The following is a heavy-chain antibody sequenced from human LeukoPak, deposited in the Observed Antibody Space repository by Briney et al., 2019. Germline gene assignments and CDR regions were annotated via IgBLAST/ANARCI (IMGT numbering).Heavy chain of an antibody. D-gene: IGHD6-19*01. CDR3: VKARGLSRLAGDAFHL. J-gene: IGHJ3*01. CDR1: GFTSRNSV. CDR2: INTDGDT. V-gene: IGHV3-23*01. Sequence: PGGSLRLSCVVSGFTSRNSVMSWVRQSPGKGLEWVSSINTDGDTQYADSVKGRFTMSRDNYKNTLYLQMTNLGSEDMAVYYCVKARGLSRLAGDAFHLWGQGTMVIVSS.